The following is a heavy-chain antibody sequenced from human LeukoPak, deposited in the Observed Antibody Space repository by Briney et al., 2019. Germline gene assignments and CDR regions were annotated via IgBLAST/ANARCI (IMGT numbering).Heavy chain of an antibody. CDR2: IRSKANSYAT. CDR1: GFTFSGSA. CDR3: TRPPSPYCSSTSCYESVDY. Sequence: QSGGSLRLSCAASGFTFSGSAMHWVRQASGKGLEWVGRIRSKANSYATAYAASVKGRFTTSRDDSKNTAYLQMSSLKTEDTAVYYCTRPPSPYCSSTSCYESVDYWGQGTLVTVSS. J-gene: IGHJ4*02. D-gene: IGHD2-2*01. V-gene: IGHV3-73*01.